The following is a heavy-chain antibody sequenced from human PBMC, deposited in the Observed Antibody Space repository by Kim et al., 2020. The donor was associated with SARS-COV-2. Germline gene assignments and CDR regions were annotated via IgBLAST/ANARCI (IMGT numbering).Heavy chain of an antibody. J-gene: IGHJ3*02. CDR3: ARIYYYDTGDAFDI. D-gene: IGHD3-22*01. Sequence: ASVKVSCKASGYTFTNYAMNWVRQAPGQGLEWMGWINTNTGNPTFAQGFTGRFVFSLDTSVSTAYLQISSLKAEDTAVYYCARIYYYDTGDAFDIWGQGTMVTVSS. V-gene: IGHV7-4-1*02. CDR1: GYTFTNYA. CDR2: INTNTGNP.